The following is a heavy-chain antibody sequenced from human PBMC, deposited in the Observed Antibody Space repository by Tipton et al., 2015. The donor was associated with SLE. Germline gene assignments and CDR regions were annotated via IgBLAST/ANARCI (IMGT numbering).Heavy chain of an antibody. V-gene: IGHV1-69*06. CDR1: GDILSTYS. J-gene: IGHJ3*02. Sequence: QSGAEVKKPGSSVKVSCKASGDILSTYSVSWVRQAPGQGLEWMGRIIPIYGTTNYAQKFQGRVTITADKSTSTAYMELSSLRSEDTAVYYCARDPYNWNYVEAFDIWGQGTMVTVSS. D-gene: IGHD1-7*01. CDR3: ARDPYNWNYVEAFDI. CDR2: IIPIYGTT.